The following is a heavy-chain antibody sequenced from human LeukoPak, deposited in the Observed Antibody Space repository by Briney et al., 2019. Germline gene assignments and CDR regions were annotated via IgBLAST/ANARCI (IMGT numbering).Heavy chain of an antibody. CDR2: ISAYNGNT. CDR3: ARGRDYGSGSYLRWFDP. J-gene: IGHJ5*02. V-gene: IGHV1-18*01. D-gene: IGHD3-10*01. Sequence: ASVKVSCKASGYTFTSYGISGVRQAPGQGLEGMGWISAYNGNTNYAQKLQGRVTMPTDTSTSTAYMELRSLRSDDPAVYYCARGRDYGSGSYLRWFDPWGQGTLVTVSS. CDR1: GYTFTSYG.